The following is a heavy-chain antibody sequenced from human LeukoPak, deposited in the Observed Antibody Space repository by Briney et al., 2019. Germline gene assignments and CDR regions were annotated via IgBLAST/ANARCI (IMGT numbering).Heavy chain of an antibody. J-gene: IGHJ4*02. CDR1: GFTFRTYD. Sequence: GGSLRLSCSASGFTFRTYDMHWVRQAPGKGLEWVAFIRYDGSNKYYADSVKGRFTISRDNSKNTLYLQMNSLRAEDTAVYYCAKDSRRNSGSYVFDYWGQGTLVTVSS. CDR3: AKDSRRNSGSYVFDY. V-gene: IGHV3-30*02. CDR2: IRYDGSNK. D-gene: IGHD1-26*01.